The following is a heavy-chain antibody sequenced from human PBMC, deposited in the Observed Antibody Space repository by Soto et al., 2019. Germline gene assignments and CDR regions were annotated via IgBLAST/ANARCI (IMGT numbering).Heavy chain of an antibody. Sequence: PGGSLRLSCAASGFTFSSYGMHWVRQAPGKGLEWVAVISYDGSNKYYADSVKGRFTISRDNSKNTLYLQMNSLRAEDTAVYYCAKGVYYYGSGSYWFPSDYYYYGMDVWGQGTTVTVSS. CDR1: GFTFSSYG. CDR2: ISYDGSNK. D-gene: IGHD3-10*01. V-gene: IGHV3-30*18. CDR3: AKGVYYYGSGSYWFPSDYYYYGMDV. J-gene: IGHJ6*02.